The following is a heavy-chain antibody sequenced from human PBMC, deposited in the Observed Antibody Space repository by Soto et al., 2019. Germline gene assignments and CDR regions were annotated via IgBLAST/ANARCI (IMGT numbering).Heavy chain of an antibody. CDR1: GYTFTGYF. D-gene: IGHD2-8*01. Sequence: ASVKVSCKASGYTFTGYFLHWVRQAPGQGLEWMGWINPNTGATNYAQKFQGRVTMTRDTSISTVYMELNRLRSDDTAVYFCARVDASLYDAFDVWGQGTMVTVAS. J-gene: IGHJ3*01. CDR2: INPNTGAT. CDR3: ARVDASLYDAFDV. V-gene: IGHV1-2*02.